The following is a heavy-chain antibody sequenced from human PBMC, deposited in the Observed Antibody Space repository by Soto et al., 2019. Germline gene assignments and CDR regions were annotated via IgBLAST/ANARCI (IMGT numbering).Heavy chain of an antibody. CDR3: AXXEVGTAGIXDY. J-gene: IGHJ4*02. CDR1: GESVSSNSAA. V-gene: IGHV6-1*01. Sequence: QVQLQQSGPGLVKPSQTLSLTCAISGESVSSNSAAWTWISQSPSRGLEWLGRPYYRSKWYNDYAVXXXXXXXXXXXXXXXXXXXXXXXXXXXXXAVYYCAXXEVGTAGIXDYWGQGTLVTVSS. CDR2: PYYRSKWYN. D-gene: IGHD3-10*01.